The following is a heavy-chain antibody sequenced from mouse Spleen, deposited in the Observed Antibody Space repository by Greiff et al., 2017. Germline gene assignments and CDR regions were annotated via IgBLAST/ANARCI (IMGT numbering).Heavy chain of an antibody. CDR1: GFTFSDFY. J-gene: IGHJ4*01. V-gene: IGHV7-1*01. D-gene: IGHD1-1*01. CDR3: ARDGNYVDYAMDY. CDR2: SRNKANDYTT. Sequence: EVMLVESGGGLVQSGRSLRLSCATSGFTFSDFYMEWVRQAPGKGLEWIAASRNKANDYTTEYSASVKGRFIVSRDTSQSILYLQMNALRAEDTAIYYCARDGNYVDYAMDYWGQGTSVTVSS.